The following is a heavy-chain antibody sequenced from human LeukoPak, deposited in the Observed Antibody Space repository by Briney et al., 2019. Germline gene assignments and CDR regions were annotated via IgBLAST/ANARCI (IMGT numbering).Heavy chain of an antibody. Sequence: ASVKVSCKASGGTFSSYAISLVRQAPGQGLEWMGGIIPIFGTANYAQKFQGRVTITTDESTSTAYMELSSLRSEDTAVYYCARIDGYTPLTLDYWGQGALVTVSS. CDR1: GGTFSSYA. V-gene: IGHV1-69*05. CDR3: ARIDGYTPLTLDY. CDR2: IIPIFGTA. J-gene: IGHJ4*02. D-gene: IGHD5-24*01.